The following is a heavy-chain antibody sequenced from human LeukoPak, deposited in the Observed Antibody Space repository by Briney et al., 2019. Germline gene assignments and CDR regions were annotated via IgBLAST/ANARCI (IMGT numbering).Heavy chain of an antibody. CDR1: GYTFTNYG. Sequence: ASVKVSCKASGYTFTNYGINWVRQAPGQGLEWMGWISAWNGNANYAQKLQGRVTMTTDTSANTAYMELRSLRSDDTAVYYCARGGDMVPTIEGYWGQGTLVTVSS. CDR2: ISAWNGNA. D-gene: IGHD5-12*01. V-gene: IGHV1-18*01. J-gene: IGHJ4*02. CDR3: ARGGDMVPTIEGY.